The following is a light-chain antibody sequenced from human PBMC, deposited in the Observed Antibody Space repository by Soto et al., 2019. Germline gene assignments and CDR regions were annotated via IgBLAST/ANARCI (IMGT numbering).Light chain of an antibody. Sequence: QSVLTQPASVSGSPGQSITISCTGTNSDVGGYNYVSWYQQHPGKAPELMIYEVSHRPSGVSNRFSGSKSDNTASLTISGPQAWDEADYYCSSYTSISTLYVFGTGTKVTVL. V-gene: IGLV2-14*01. CDR3: SSYTSISTLYV. J-gene: IGLJ1*01. CDR1: NSDVGGYNY. CDR2: EVS.